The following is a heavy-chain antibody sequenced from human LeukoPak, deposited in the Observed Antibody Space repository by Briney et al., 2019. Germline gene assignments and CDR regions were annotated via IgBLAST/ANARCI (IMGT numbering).Heavy chain of an antibody. J-gene: IGHJ4*02. D-gene: IGHD3-16*01. Sequence: GGSLRLSCAASGFTFNSYWMYWVRQPPGKGLVWVSRIGSDGSAPTYADSVKGRFTISRDNAKNTLYLQMNSLRDEDTAVYYCARGAQRAKVKFDYFDYWGQGTLVTVSS. CDR3: ARGAQRAKVKFDYFDY. V-gene: IGHV3-74*01. CDR2: IGSDGSAP. CDR1: GFTFNSYW.